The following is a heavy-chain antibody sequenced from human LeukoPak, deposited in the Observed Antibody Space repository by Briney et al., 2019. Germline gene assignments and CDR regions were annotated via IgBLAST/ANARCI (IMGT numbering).Heavy chain of an antibody. CDR2: IYPGDSDT. CDR1: GYNFAEYW. CDR3: ARRDTGYYYFDS. J-gene: IGHJ4*02. Sequence: GESLKISCKGSGYNFAEYWIAWVRQMPGKGLEWMGIIYPGDSDTRYNPSVQGQVTISADKSISTAYLQWNSLKASDSAIYYCARRDTGYYYFDSWGQGVLVSVSS. V-gene: IGHV5-51*01. D-gene: IGHD5-12*01.